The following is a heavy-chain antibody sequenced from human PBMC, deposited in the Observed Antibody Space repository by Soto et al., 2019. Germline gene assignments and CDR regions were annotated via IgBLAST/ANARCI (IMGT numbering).Heavy chain of an antibody. Sequence: GGSLRLSCAASGFTFSDYYMTWIRQAPGKGLEWVSYISSSGNSIYYADSVRGRFTVSRDNAKNSLFLQMNSLRAEDTAVYYCARRAAAGRSFDYWGLGTLVTSPQ. D-gene: IGHD6-13*01. V-gene: IGHV3-11*01. CDR3: ARRAAAGRSFDY. CDR1: GFTFSDYY. CDR2: ISSSGNSI. J-gene: IGHJ4*02.